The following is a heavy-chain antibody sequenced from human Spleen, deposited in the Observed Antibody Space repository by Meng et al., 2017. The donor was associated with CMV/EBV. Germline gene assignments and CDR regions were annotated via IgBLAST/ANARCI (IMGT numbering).Heavy chain of an antibody. J-gene: IGHJ6*02. V-gene: IGHV5-51*01. CDR2: IYPGDSDT. CDR1: GYSFNNFW. Sequence: GESLKISCKGSGYSFNNFWIGWVRQMPGKGLEWMGIIYPGDSDTRYSPSFQGQVTISADKSISTAYLQWSSLKASDTAMYYCARQHSGSYYNYYYSMDVWGQGTTVTVSS. D-gene: IGHD1-26*01. CDR3: ARQHSGSYYNYYYSMDV.